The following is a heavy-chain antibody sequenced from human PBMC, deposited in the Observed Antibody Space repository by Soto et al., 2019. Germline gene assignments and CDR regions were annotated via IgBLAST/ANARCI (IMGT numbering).Heavy chain of an antibody. CDR1: GGTFSSYT. CDR3: ARDHGYCSTTTCYKASDI. D-gene: IGHD2-2*01. Sequence: QVQLVQSGAEVKKPGSSLMVSCKASGGTFSSYTISWVRQAPGQGLEWMGRIITIFGIANYAQKFQGRVTITADKSTSAAYMELSSLRSEDTAVYYCARDHGYCSTTTCYKASDIWGQGTMVTVSS. CDR2: IITIFGIA. J-gene: IGHJ3*02. V-gene: IGHV1-69*08.